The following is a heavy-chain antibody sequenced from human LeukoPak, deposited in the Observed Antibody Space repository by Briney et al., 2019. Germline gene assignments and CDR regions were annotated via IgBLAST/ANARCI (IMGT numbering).Heavy chain of an antibody. Sequence: GESLKIPCQGSGYNFANDWIGWVRQMPGKGLEWIGIIYPGDSDTIYSPSFQGQVTISADKSISTAYLQWSSLKASDSAMYYCARQESEMATPANRYFDHWGQGTLVTVSS. V-gene: IGHV5-51*01. CDR3: ARQESEMATPANRYFDH. CDR2: IYPGDSDT. J-gene: IGHJ4*02. CDR1: GYNFANDW. D-gene: IGHD5-24*01.